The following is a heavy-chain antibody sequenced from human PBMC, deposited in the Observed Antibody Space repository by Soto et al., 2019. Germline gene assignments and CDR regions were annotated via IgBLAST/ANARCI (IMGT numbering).Heavy chain of an antibody. Sequence: GGSLRLSCAASGFNFNDYAMNWVRQAPGKGLEWLAYINYSGNTIYYADSVRGRFTISRDNAKTSLYLQMDSLRDEDTAVYYCGQWLPLSSLGWGQGAQVTVSS. J-gene: IGHJ4*02. CDR1: GFNFNDYA. V-gene: IGHV3-48*02. CDR2: INYSGNTI. D-gene: IGHD6-19*01. CDR3: GQWLPLSSLG.